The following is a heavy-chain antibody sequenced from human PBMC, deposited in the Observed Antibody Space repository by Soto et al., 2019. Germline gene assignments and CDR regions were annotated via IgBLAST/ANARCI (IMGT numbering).Heavy chain of an antibody. CDR1: GGTFSSYT. CDR3: AADLELVLRYFDWFSN. D-gene: IGHD3-9*01. J-gene: IGHJ1*01. CDR2: IIPILGIA. Sequence: GASVKVSCKASGGTFSSYTISWVRQAPGQGLEWMGRIIPILGIANYAQKFQGRVTITADKSTSTAYMELSSLRSEDTAVYYCAADLELVLRYFDWFSNCGQGTLVPVSS. V-gene: IGHV1-69*02.